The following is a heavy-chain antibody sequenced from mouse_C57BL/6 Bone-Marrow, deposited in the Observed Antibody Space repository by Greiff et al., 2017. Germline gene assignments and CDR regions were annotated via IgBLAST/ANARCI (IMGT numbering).Heavy chain of an antibody. CDR3: ARLDYGNPWYFDV. CDR1: GYTFTDYY. CDR2: INPNNGGT. D-gene: IGHD1-1*01. J-gene: IGHJ1*03. V-gene: IGHV1-26*01. Sequence: EVQLQQSGPELVKPGASVKISCKASGYTFTDYYMNWVKQSHGKSLEWIGDINPNNGGTSYNQKFKGKATLTVDKSSSTAYMELRSLTSEDSAVYYCARLDYGNPWYFDVWGTGTTVTVSS.